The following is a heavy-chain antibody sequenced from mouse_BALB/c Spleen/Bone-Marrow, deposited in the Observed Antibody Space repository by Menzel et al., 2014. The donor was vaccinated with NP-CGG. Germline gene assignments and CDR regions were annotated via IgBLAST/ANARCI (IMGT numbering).Heavy chain of an antibody. Sequence: GQRAESGAGLVKPGASVKLSCTASGFNIKDTYMHWVKQRPEQGLEWIGRIDPANGNTKYDPKFQGKATITADTSSNTAYLQLSSLTSEDTAVYFCARAYYGNYPYAMDYRGQRTPITVPS. CDR3: ARAYYGNYPYAMDY. V-gene: IGHV14-3*02. J-gene: IGHJ4*01. CDR1: GFNIKDTY. D-gene: IGHD2-10*01. CDR2: IDPANGNT.